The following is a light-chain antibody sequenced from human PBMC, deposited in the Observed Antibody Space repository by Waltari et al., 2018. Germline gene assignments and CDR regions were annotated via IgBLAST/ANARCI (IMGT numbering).Light chain of an antibody. V-gene: IGKV3-20*01. CDR1: QSVNRY. CDR2: YAS. Sequence: EIVLTQSPGTLSLSPGERATLSRRASQSVNRYLAWYQQKPGQAPRLLIYYASTRATGIPDRFSGSGSGTDFSLTISRLEPEDYAVYHCQHYLRLPATFGQGTKVEIK. J-gene: IGKJ1*01. CDR3: QHYLRLPAT.